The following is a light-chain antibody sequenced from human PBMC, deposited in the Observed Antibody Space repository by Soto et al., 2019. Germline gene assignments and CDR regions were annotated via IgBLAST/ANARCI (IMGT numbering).Light chain of an antibody. CDR3: QQYNNCPLT. CDR1: QSVFSN. J-gene: IGKJ4*01. V-gene: IGKV3-15*01. CDR2: EAS. Sequence: EKVMTQSPVTLSVSPGERVTLSCRASQSVFSNLAWYQQKPGQAPRLLIYEASTRATSIPARFSGSGSGTDFTLTINSLQSEDFAVYYCQQYNNCPLTFGGGTKVEIK.